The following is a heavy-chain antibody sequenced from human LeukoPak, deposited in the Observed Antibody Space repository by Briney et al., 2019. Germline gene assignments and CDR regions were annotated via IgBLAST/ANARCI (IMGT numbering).Heavy chain of an antibody. CDR3: ARGGYYGSGNDFRFDP. V-gene: IGHV4-39*07. D-gene: IGHD3-10*01. CDR1: GGSISSYY. CDR2: IYHSGST. J-gene: IGHJ5*02. Sequence: SETLSLTCTVSGGSISSYYWGWIRQPPGKGLEWIGSIYHSGSTYYNPSLKSRVTISVDTSKNQFSLKLKSVTAADTAVYYCARGGYYGSGNDFRFDPWGQGTLVTVSS.